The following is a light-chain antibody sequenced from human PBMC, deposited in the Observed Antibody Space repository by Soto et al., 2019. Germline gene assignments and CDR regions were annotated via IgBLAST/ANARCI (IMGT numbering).Light chain of an antibody. CDR2: GAS. Sequence: EIVLTQSPGTLSLSPGERATLSCRASQYVSRSYLAWYQQRPGQAPRLLIYGASSRATGIPDRFRGSGSGTDFTLTISRLEPEDFAVYFCQESSGTFGQGTKVEIK. J-gene: IGKJ1*01. V-gene: IGKV3-20*01. CDR3: QESSGT. CDR1: QYVSRSY.